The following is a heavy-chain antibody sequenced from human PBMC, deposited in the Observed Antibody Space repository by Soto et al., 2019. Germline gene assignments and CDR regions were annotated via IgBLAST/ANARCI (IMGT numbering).Heavy chain of an antibody. J-gene: IGHJ6*02. D-gene: IGHD5-18*01. CDR3: AREGYSYGYSSYYYYGMDV. Sequence: VQLVESGGGLVKPGGSLRLSCAASGFTFSSYSMNWVRQAPGKGLEWVSSISSSSSYIYYADSVKGRFTISRDNAKNSLYLQMNSLRAEDTAVYYCAREGYSYGYSSYYYYGMDVWGQGTTVTVSS. V-gene: IGHV3-21*01. CDR1: GFTFSSYS. CDR2: ISSSSSYI.